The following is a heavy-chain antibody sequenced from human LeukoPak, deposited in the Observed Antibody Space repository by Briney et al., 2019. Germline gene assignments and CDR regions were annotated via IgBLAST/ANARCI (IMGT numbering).Heavy chain of an antibody. CDR2: VAKSGST. V-gene: IGHV4-59*08. Sequence: NSSETLSLTCTVSGGSITSHFWTWIRQAPGKGLEWLGYVAKSGSTNYNPSLQSRITISLDTSKNQFSLKLTSVTAADTAVYFCARDDYGVLDAFDVWGQGRVVTVSS. J-gene: IGHJ3*01. CDR1: GGSITSHF. CDR3: ARDDYGVLDAFDV. D-gene: IGHD5-12*01.